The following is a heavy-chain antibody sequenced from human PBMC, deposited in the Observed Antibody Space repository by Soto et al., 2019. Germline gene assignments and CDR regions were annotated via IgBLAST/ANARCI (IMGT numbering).Heavy chain of an antibody. CDR2: IYYDGST. CDR1: GGSINSNNYY. Sequence: SETLSLTCTVSGGSINSNNYYWACMRQPPGKGLAWIASIYYDGSTYYNPSLKSRVTISIDTSKNQFSLRLRSVTAADTAIYYCAKVVVAATRHTDFDSWGQGTLVTVSS. J-gene: IGHJ4*02. D-gene: IGHD2-15*01. CDR3: AKVVVAATRHTDFDS. V-gene: IGHV4-39*01.